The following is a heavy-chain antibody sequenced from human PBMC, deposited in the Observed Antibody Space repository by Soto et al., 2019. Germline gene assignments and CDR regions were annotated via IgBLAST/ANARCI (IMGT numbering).Heavy chain of an antibody. J-gene: IGHJ4*02. CDR1: GGSISSGGYS. D-gene: IGHD3-16*01. V-gene: IGHV4-30-2*01. Sequence: QLQLQESGSRLVKPSQTLSLTRAVSGGSISSGGYSWSWIRQPPGKGLEWIGYIYHSGNTYYNPSLKSRVTISVDRSKNQFSLKLSSVTAADTAVYYCARGPPFHWGQGTLVTVSS. CDR2: IYHSGNT. CDR3: ARGPPFH.